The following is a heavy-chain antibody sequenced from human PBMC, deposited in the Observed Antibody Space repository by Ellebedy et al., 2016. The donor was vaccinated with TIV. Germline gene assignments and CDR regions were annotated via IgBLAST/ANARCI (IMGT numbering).Heavy chain of an antibody. CDR1: GFTFSGYY. CDR3: ARDKRFQKHYGMDV. Sequence: GESLKISCAASGFTFSGYYMSWFRQAPGKGPEWVSYISYSGDVMYYADSVKGRFTISRDNAKNSLYLEMTSLRAEDTAVYYCARDKRFQKHYGMDVWGQGTTVTVSS. CDR2: ISYSGDVM. J-gene: IGHJ6*02. V-gene: IGHV3-11*04.